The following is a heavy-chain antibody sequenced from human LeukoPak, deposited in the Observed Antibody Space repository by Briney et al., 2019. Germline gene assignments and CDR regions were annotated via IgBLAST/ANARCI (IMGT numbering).Heavy chain of an antibody. CDR3: ARLYYYDRSGRQYYFDY. J-gene: IGHJ4*02. V-gene: IGHV4-4*02. Sequence: PSETLSLTCAVSGGSISSSNWWSWVRQPPGKGLELVWEIYHSGSTNYNPSFKSRVTISVDKSKNQFSLKLSSVTAADTAVYYCARLYYYDRSGRQYYFDYWGQGTLVTVSS. CDR1: GGSISSSNW. D-gene: IGHD3-22*01. CDR2: IYHSGST.